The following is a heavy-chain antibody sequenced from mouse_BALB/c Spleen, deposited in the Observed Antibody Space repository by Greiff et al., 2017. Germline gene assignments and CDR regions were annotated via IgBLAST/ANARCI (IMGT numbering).Heavy chain of an antibody. Sequence: VQLQQSGPGLVAPSQSLSITCTVSGFSLTSYGVHWVRQPPGKGLEWLGVIWAGGSTNYNSALMSRLSISKDNSKSQVFLKMNSLQTDDTAMYYCAREGGYGYPFAYWGQGTLVTVSA. V-gene: IGHV2-9*02. D-gene: IGHD1-2*01. CDR3: AREGGYGYPFAY. J-gene: IGHJ3*01. CDR2: IWAGGST. CDR1: GFSLTSYG.